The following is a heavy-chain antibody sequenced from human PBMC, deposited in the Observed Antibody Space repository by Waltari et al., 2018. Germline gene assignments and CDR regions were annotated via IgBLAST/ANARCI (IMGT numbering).Heavy chain of an antibody. V-gene: IGHV4-39*01. Sequence: QLQLQESGPGLMKPSETLSLTCTVSGGPISGSSYYWGWIRQSPGKGLEWIASIYYTGTTYYNPTLESRVTISGDTSKNQFSLRLSSVTAADTAVYYCARHWKRNGYRFDPWGQGTLVTVSS. CDR1: GGPISGSSYY. J-gene: IGHJ5*02. D-gene: IGHD5-12*01. CDR3: ARHWKRNGYRFDP. CDR2: IYYTGTT.